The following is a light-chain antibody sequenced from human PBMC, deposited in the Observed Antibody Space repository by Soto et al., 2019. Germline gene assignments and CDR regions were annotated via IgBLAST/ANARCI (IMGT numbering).Light chain of an antibody. J-gene: IGLJ3*02. CDR2: DVS. V-gene: IGLV2-14*01. Sequence: QSALTQPASVSGSPGQSITISCTGTSSDVGGYNYVSWYQQHPGNAPKLMIYDVSNRPSGVYNRFSGSKSGNTASLTISGLHAEDEADYYCSSNTSSSIPVFGRGTKLTVL. CDR1: SSDVGGYNY. CDR3: SSNTSSSIPV.